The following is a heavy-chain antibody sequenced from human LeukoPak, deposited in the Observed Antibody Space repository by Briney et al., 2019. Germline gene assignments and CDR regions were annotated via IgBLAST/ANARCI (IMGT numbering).Heavy chain of an antibody. CDR2: ITYSGST. Sequence: PSETLSLTCTVSGVSISPYYWTWIRQPPGKGLEWIGYITYSGSTNYNPSLKSRVTISVDTSNNQFFLKLNSVAAADAAVYYCARHGGSWSFDLWGGGSLVTVAS. V-gene: IGHV4-59*08. D-gene: IGHD1-26*01. CDR1: GVSISPYY. J-gene: IGHJ2*01. CDR3: ARHGGSWSFDL.